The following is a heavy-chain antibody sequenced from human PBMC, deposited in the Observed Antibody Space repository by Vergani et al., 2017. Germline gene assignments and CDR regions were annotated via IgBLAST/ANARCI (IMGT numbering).Heavy chain of an antibody. CDR3: ARDRLGIVATTTYYYYYYGMDV. CDR2: IYSGGST. J-gene: IGHJ6*02. V-gene: IGHV3-53*04. Sequence: EVQLVESGGGLVQPGGSLRLSCAASGFTVSSNYMSWVRQAPGKGLAWVSVIYSGGSTYYADSVKGRFTISRHNSKNTLYLQMNSLRAEDTAVYYCARDRLGIVATTTYYYYYYGMDVWGQGTTVTVSS. D-gene: IGHD5-12*01. CDR1: GFTVSSNY.